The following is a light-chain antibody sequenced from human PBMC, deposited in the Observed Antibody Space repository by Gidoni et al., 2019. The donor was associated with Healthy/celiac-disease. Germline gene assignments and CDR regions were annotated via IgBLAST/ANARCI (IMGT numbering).Light chain of an antibody. CDR3: QQRSNWPPT. V-gene: IGKV3-11*01. J-gene: IGKJ1*01. CDR2: DAS. Sequence: ETVLTQSPATLSLSPGERATLSCRASQSVSSYLAWYQQKPGQAPRLLIYDASNRATGIPARFSGSGSGTDFTLTISSLEPEDLAVYDCQQRSNWPPTFGRGTKVESK. CDR1: QSVSSY.